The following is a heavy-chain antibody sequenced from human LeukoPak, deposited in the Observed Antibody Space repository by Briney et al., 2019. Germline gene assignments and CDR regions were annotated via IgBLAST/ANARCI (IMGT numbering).Heavy chain of an antibody. CDR2: INPSGRI. CDR3: ARRGAYGSGSYSDWYFDL. D-gene: IGHD3-10*01. CDR1: GGSFSGYY. J-gene: IGHJ2*01. Sequence: SETLSLTCAVYGGSFSGYYWTGIHQAPGKGLEWIVEINPSGRISYNPSLKSRLTISVDASKNQFSLKLSSVTAADTAVYYCARRGAYGSGSYSDWYFDLWGRGTLVTVSS. V-gene: IGHV4-34*01.